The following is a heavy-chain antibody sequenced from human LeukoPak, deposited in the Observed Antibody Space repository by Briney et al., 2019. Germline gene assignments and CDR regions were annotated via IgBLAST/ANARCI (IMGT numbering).Heavy chain of an antibody. Sequence: PGGSLRLSCAASAFTFSSYSMNWVRLATGKGLEWGSSISSSGSYIYYADSVKGRFTISRDNAKNSLHLQMNSLRAEDTAVYYCARGSGVQVWSSLDYWGQGTLVTVSS. CDR1: AFTFSSYS. CDR3: ARGSGVQVWSSLDY. CDR2: ISSSGSYI. V-gene: IGHV3-21*01. J-gene: IGHJ4*02. D-gene: IGHD3-10*01.